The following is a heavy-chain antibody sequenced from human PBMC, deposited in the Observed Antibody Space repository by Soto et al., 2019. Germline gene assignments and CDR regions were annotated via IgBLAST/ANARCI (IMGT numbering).Heavy chain of an antibody. V-gene: IGHV3-23*01. Sequence: EVQLLESGGGLVQPGGSLRLSCAASGFTFSTYTMSWVRQAPGKGMECVSAISGTGGSSSYTDSVKGRFTISIDNSKNTLSLQMDSLRAEDTARYYCAKRAVAGRNWYFDLWGRGTLVTVSS. D-gene: IGHD6-19*01. CDR3: AKRAVAGRNWYFDL. CDR1: GFTFSTYT. J-gene: IGHJ2*01. CDR2: ISGTGGSS.